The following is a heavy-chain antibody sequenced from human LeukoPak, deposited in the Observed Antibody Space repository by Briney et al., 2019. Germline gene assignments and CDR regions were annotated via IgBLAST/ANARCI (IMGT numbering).Heavy chain of an antibody. Sequence: SETLSLTCTVSGGSISSGSYYWSWIRQPAGKGLEWIGHIYTSGSTNYNPSLKSRVTISVDTSKNQFSLKLSSVTAADTAVYYCAREGGYSGYVDYWGQGTLVTVSS. V-gene: IGHV4-61*09. J-gene: IGHJ4*02. CDR1: GGSISSGSYY. D-gene: IGHD5-12*01. CDR2: IYTSGST. CDR3: AREGGYSGYVDY.